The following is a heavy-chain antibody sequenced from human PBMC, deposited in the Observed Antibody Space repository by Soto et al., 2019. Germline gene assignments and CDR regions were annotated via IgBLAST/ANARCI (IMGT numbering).Heavy chain of an antibody. V-gene: IGHV4-34*01. D-gene: IGHD3-16*02. CDR3: ARALMITFGGVIVRRDDAFDI. J-gene: IGHJ3*02. CDR2: INHSGST. Sequence: QVQLQQWGAGLLKPSETLSLTCAVYGGSFSGYYWSWIRQPPGKGLEWIGEINHSGSTNYNPSLKRRVIISVDTSRNQFSLNLSSVNAADTAVYYCARALMITFGGVIVRRDDAFDIWGQGTMVTVSS. CDR1: GGSFSGYY.